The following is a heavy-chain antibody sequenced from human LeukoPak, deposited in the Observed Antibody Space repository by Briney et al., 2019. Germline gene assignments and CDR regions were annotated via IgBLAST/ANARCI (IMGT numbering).Heavy chain of an antibody. CDR2: ISTYNGET. D-gene: IGHD4-17*01. CDR3: ARGVDDFGDFCFDY. CDR1: GYTFTSYG. V-gene: IGHV1-18*01. J-gene: IGHJ4*02. Sequence: ASVKVSCKASGYTFTSYGISWVRRVPGQGLEWMGWISTYNGETNYAEKVQGRVTLTTDTSTNTAYMEMRSLRSDDTAIYYCARGVDDFGDFCFDYWGRGTPVTVSS.